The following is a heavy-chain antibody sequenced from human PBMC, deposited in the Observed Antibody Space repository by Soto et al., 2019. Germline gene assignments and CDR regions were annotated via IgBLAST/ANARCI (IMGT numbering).Heavy chain of an antibody. Sequence: PGGSLRLSCAASGFTVSSKYMSWVRQAPGKGLEWVSIIWSAGLIYYADSVRGRFTISRDMSRNILYLEMTSLRADDTAVYYCAREAPMDVWGQGTTVTVSS. J-gene: IGHJ6*02. CDR1: GFTVSSKY. V-gene: IGHV3-53*01. CDR2: IWSAGLI. CDR3: AREAPMDV.